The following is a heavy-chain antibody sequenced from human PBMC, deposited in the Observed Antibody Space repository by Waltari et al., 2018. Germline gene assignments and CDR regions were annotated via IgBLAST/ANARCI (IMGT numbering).Heavy chain of an antibody. V-gene: IGHV4-39*01. J-gene: IGHJ1*01. CDR1: GGSISSSSYY. CDR2: IYYSGST. Sequence: QLQLQESGPGLVKPSETLSLTCTVSGGSISSSSYYWGWIRQPPGKGLEWMGSIYYSGSTYYNPSLKSRVTISVDTSKNQFSLKLSSVTAADTAVYYCARQGSSGYYLNFQHWGQGTLVTVSS. CDR3: ARQGSSGYYLNFQH. D-gene: IGHD3-22*01.